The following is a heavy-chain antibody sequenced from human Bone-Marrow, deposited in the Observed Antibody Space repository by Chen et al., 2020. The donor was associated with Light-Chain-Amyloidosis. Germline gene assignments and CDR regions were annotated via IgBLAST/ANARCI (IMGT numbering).Heavy chain of an antibody. CDR2: IWYDESNK. Sequence: QVQLVESGGGVVQPGRSLRLSCAASGFTFSSYGMHWVRQAPGKGLEWVAVIWYDESNKYYADSVKGRFTISRDNSKNTRYLQMNSLRAEDTAVYYCAGSPAGHDAFDIWGQGTMVTVSS. V-gene: IGHV3-33*01. CDR3: AGSPAGHDAFDI. J-gene: IGHJ3*02. CDR1: GFTFSSYG. D-gene: IGHD3-10*01.